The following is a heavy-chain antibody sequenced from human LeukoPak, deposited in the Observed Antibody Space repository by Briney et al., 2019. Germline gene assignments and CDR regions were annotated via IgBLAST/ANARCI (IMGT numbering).Heavy chain of an antibody. CDR1: GFTASSNH. CDR2: ISTSSRYI. V-gene: IGHV3-21*01. J-gene: IGHJ5*02. Sequence: GGSLRLSCAVSGFTASSNHMSWVRQAPGKGLEWVSSISTSSRYIYYKDSVRGRFTISRDDAKNSLYLEMNSLRAEDTAAYYCARADCSSSTCYLRRSWFDPWGQGTLVTVSS. CDR3: ARADCSSSTCYLRRSWFDP. D-gene: IGHD2-2*01.